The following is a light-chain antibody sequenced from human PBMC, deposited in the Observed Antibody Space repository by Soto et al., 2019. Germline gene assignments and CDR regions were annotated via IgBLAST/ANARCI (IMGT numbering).Light chain of an antibody. J-gene: IGLJ1*01. CDR3: CSYAGSYTYV. V-gene: IGLV2-11*01. CDR2: DVS. CDR1: SSDVGTYKY. Sequence: QSVXTQPRSVSGSPGQSVTISCTGTSSDVGTYKYVSWYQQHPGKAPELMIYDVSKRPSGVPDRFSGSKSGNTASLTISGLQAEDEADYYCCSYAGSYTYVFGTGTKVTVL.